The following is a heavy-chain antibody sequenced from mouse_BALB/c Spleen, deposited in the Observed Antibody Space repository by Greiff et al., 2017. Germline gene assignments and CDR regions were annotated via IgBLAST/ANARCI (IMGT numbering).Heavy chain of an antibody. D-gene: IGHD3-3*01. CDR1: GFTFSSYW. J-gene: IGHJ3*01. CDR2: IRLKSDNYAT. CDR3: TGGPPFAY. Sequence: EVMLVESGGGLVQPGGSMKLSCVASGFTFSSYWMSWVRQSPEKGLEWVAEIRLKSDNYATHYAESVKGKFTISRDDSKSRLYLQMNSLRAEDTGIYYCTGGPPFAYWGQGTLVTVSA. V-gene: IGHV6-6*02.